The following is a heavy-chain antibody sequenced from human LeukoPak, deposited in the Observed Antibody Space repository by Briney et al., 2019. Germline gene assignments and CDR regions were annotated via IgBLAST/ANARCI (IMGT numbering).Heavy chain of an antibody. CDR1: GFIFSDYY. D-gene: IGHD5-12*01. Sequence: GGSLRLSCAASGFIFSDYYMSWIRQATGKGLKWVSYISSSGSTMYYTDSVKGRFTISRDNAKDSLYLQMNSLRAEDTAVYYCARDPGSGYEEHFDYWGQGTLVTVSS. CDR2: ISSSGSTM. V-gene: IGHV3-11*01. J-gene: IGHJ4*02. CDR3: ARDPGSGYEEHFDY.